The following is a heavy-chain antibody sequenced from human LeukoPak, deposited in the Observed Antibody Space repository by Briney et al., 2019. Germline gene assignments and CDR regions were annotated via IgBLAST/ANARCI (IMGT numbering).Heavy chain of an antibody. Sequence: ASVKVSCKASGGTFSSYAISWVRQAPGQGLEWMGGIIPIFGTANYAQKFRGRVTITADESTSTAYMELSSLRSGDTAVYYCAYLARYHYYGMDVWGQGTTVTVSS. CDR3: AYLARYHYYGMDV. V-gene: IGHV1-69*01. CDR1: GGTFSSYA. J-gene: IGHJ6*02. D-gene: IGHD3-3*02. CDR2: IIPIFGTA.